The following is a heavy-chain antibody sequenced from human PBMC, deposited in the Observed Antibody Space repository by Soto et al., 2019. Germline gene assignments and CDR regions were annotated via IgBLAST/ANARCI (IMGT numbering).Heavy chain of an antibody. D-gene: IGHD6-13*01. Sequence: ASVKVSCKASTCNYLHWVRQAPGQVVEWMGWINPNSGGTHYAEQFQGRVTMTWDTSISTVYMELNSLTSDDTAVYYCAREEATAGNDCFEYWGQGTLVTVSS. V-gene: IGHV1-2*02. CDR2: INPNSGGT. CDR3: AREEATAGNDCFEY. CDR1: TCNY. J-gene: IGHJ4*02.